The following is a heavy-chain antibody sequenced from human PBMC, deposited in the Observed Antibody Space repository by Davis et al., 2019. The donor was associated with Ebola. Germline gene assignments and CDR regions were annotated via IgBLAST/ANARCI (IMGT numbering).Heavy chain of an antibody. CDR3: VTENWYRFES. V-gene: IGHV3-72*01. Sequence: GGSLRLSCAASGFTFSSYAMSWVRQAPGKGLEWVGLSRNKENRYSTEYAASVKGRFTISRDDSKNLLYLEMNGLRTEDTAVYYCVTENWYRFESWGQGTLVTVSS. J-gene: IGHJ4*02. D-gene: IGHD1/OR15-1a*01. CDR1: GFTFSSYA. CDR2: SRNKENRYST.